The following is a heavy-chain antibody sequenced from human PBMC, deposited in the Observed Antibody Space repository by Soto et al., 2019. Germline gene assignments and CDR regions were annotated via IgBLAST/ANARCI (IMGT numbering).Heavy chain of an antibody. D-gene: IGHD2-2*01. J-gene: IGHJ6*02. V-gene: IGHV4-34*01. CDR3: ARGRQVTPASLCTRAGDNSLDV. Sequence: SETLSLTCGLNGGSFRGYYWSWIRQPPGKALEWVGEINHTGITNNNPTICSRVHTSCDPSKNQLVLKLKSVTAADTAMYYCARGRQVTPASLCTRAGDNSLDVWGQGSTVTVSS. CDR1: GGSFRGYY. CDR2: INHTGIT.